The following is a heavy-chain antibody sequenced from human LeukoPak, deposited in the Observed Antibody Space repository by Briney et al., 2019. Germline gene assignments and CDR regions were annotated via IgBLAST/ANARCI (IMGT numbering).Heavy chain of an antibody. Sequence: ASVKVSCKASGYTFSDYYMHWVRQAPGQGLDWMGRINTNTGCTNYSQNFQGRVTMTRDTPISTPYMELNSLTSDDTPIYFCARVLAYDFWGSYYAYXGQGALVTV. V-gene: IGHV1-2*06. CDR2: INTNTGCT. CDR1: GYTFSDYY. D-gene: IGHD3-3*01. J-gene: IGHJ4*02. CDR3: ARVLAYDFWGSYYAY.